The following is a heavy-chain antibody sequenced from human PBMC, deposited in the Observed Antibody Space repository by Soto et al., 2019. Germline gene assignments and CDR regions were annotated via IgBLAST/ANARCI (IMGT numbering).Heavy chain of an antibody. Sequence: GASVKVSCKASGYTFTSYYMHWVRQAPGQGLEWMGIINPSGGSTSYAQKFQGRVTMTRDTSTSTVYMELSSLRSEDTAVYYCARDPYCGGDCLNYGMDGWGQGTTVTVSS. J-gene: IGHJ6*02. V-gene: IGHV1-46*01. CDR3: ARDPYCGGDCLNYGMDG. CDR1: GYTFTSYY. D-gene: IGHD2-21*02. CDR2: INPSGGST.